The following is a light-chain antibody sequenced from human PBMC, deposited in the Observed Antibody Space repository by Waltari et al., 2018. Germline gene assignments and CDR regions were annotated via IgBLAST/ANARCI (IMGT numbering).Light chain of an antibody. CDR2: DAY. Sequence: DIQMTQSPSTVSASLGDRVTITCRASQNLNTFLSWYQQKTGAVPNLLLYDAYTLERGVPSRFSGSGSGTHFTLTISGLQPDDFATYYCQQYYDYPINFGQGTRL. V-gene: IGKV1-5*01. CDR3: QQYYDYPIN. J-gene: IGKJ5*01. CDR1: QNLNTF.